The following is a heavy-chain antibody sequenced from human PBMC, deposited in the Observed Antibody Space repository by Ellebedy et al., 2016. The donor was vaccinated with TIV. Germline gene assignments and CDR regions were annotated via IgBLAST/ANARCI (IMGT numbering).Heavy chain of an antibody. J-gene: IGHJ6*02. V-gene: IGHV3-30*03. CDR1: GFTFSSYG. Sequence: PGGSLRLSCVASGFTFSSYGMHWVRQAPGKGLEWVALISSDAYNTYYSDSVKGRFTISRDNSKNTLFLQMNSLRAEGTAVYYCARQGDYDSGYGMDLWGQGTTVT. D-gene: IGHD3-22*01. CDR3: ARQGDYDSGYGMDL. CDR2: ISSDAYNT.